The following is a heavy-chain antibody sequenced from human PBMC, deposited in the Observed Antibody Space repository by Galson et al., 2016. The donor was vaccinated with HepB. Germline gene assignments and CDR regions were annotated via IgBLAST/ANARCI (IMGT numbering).Heavy chain of an antibody. CDR2: ITSNGGNT. CDR3: VNRGSSGWYDY. J-gene: IGHJ4*02. D-gene: IGHD6-19*01. CDR1: GFTFSTYA. Sequence: SLRLSCAASGFTFSTYAMGWVRQAPGKGLECVSAITSNGGNTYYADSVKGRFTISRDDSKNTLYLQMTSLRAEDTAAYYCVNRGSSGWYDYWGQGTLVTVSS. V-gene: IGHV3-64D*06.